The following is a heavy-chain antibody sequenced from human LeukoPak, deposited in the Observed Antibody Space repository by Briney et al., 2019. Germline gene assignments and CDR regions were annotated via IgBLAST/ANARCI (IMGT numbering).Heavy chain of an antibody. V-gene: IGHV3-74*01. CDR3: ARGAAMDV. Sequence: GGSLRLSCAASGFSFSNYWMHWVRQDPAKGLVWVSRINSDGSSTSYADSVKGRSTISRDNAKNTLYLQMDSLRDEDTAVHYCARGAAMDVWGQGTTVTVSS. CDR2: INSDGSST. J-gene: IGHJ6*02. CDR1: GFSFSNYW.